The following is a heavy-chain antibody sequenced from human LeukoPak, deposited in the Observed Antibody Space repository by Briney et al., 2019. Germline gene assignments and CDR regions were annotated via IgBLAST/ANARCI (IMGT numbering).Heavy chain of an antibody. J-gene: IGHJ4*02. CDR3: AKYYYGSGSQRYFDY. V-gene: IGHV3-21*01. Sequence: GGSLRLSCAASGFTFSSYSMNWVRQAPGKGLEWVSSISSSSSYIYYADSVKGRFTISRDNSKNTLYLQMNSLRAEDTAVYYCAKYYYGSGSQRYFDYWGQGTLVTVSS. CDR2: ISSSSSYI. D-gene: IGHD3-10*01. CDR1: GFTFSSYS.